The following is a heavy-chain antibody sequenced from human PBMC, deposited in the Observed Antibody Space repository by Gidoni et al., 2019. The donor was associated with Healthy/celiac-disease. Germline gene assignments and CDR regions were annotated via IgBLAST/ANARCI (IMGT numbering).Heavy chain of an antibody. J-gene: IGHJ4*02. V-gene: IGHV3-30*03. CDR3: HIAADGTSSDY. CDR1: GFTFISYG. Sequence: QVPLVESGGGVVQPAWSLRLSCAASGFTFISYGMHWVRQAPGKGLEWVAVISYDGSNKYYADSVKGRFTISRDNSKNTLYLQMNSLRAEDTAVYYCHIAADGTSSDYWGQGTLVTVSS. CDR2: ISYDGSNK. D-gene: IGHD6-13*01.